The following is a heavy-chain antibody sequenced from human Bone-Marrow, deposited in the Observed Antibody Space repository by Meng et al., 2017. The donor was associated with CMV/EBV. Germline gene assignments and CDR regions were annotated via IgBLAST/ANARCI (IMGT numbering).Heavy chain of an antibody. Sequence: GESLKISCAASGFTFSSYWMSWVRQAPGKGLEWVANIKQDGSEKYYVDSVKGRFTISRDNAKNSLYLQMNSLRAEDTAVYYCARVGFGDDFWSGYYSAPIYWGQGTLVTVSS. CDR1: GFTFSSYW. CDR3: ARVGFGDDFWSGYYSAPIY. V-gene: IGHV3-7*01. D-gene: IGHD3-3*01. CDR2: IKQDGSEK. J-gene: IGHJ4*02.